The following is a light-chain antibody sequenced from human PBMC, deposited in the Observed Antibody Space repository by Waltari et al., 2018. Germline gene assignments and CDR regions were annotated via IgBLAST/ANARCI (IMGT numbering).Light chain of an antibody. CDR3: QVWDTTSDRVV. CDR1: NVGSKS. J-gene: IGLJ2*01. CDR2: DDR. V-gene: IGLV3-21*02. Sequence: SYVLTQPPSASVATGETARITCGGANVGSKSVHWYQQKPGQAPLLVVYDDRARPSGIPDRFSASNSGNTATLTITRVENGDEADYYCQVWDTTSDRVVFGGGTKLTVL.